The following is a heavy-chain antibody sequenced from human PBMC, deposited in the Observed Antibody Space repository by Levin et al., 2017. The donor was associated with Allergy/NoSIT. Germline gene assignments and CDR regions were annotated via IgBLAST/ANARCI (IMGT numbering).Heavy chain of an antibody. J-gene: IGHJ4*02. CDR3: AKVVGSSWYYYYFDY. D-gene: IGHD6-13*01. V-gene: IGHV3-9*01. CDR1: GFTFDDYA. CDR2: ISWNSGSI. Sequence: GGSLRLSCAASGFTFDDYAMHWVRQAPGKGLEWVSGISWNSGSIGYADSVKGRFTISRDNAKNSLYLQMNSLRAEDTALYYCAKVVGSSWYYYYFDYWGQGTLVTVSS.